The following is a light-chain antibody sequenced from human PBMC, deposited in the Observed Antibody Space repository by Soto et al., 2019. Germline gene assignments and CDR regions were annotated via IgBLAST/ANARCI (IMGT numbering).Light chain of an antibody. CDR3: QQYGRSSWT. CDR1: QSVSSSY. J-gene: IGKJ1*01. Sequence: EIVLTQSPGTLSLSPGERATLSCRASQSVSSSYIAWYQQKSGQAPRLLIYGASNRATGIPDKFSGSGSGTDFTLTISRLEPEDFAVYYCQQYGRSSWTFGQGTKVDIK. CDR2: GAS. V-gene: IGKV3-20*01.